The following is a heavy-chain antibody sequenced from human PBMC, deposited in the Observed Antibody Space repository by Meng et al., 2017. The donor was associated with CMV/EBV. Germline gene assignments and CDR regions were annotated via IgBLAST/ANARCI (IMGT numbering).Heavy chain of an antibody. D-gene: IGHD6-6*01. CDR1: GFTFSSYG. Sequence: GESLKISCAASGFTFSSYGMHWVRQAPGKGLEWVAFIRYDGSNKYYADSVKGRFTISRDNSKNTLYLQMNSLRAEDTAVYYCARDLGEQLEGISGPRVWGQGTLVTVSS. CDR2: IRYDGSNK. V-gene: IGHV3-30*02. CDR3: ARDLGEQLEGISGPRV. J-gene: IGHJ4*02.